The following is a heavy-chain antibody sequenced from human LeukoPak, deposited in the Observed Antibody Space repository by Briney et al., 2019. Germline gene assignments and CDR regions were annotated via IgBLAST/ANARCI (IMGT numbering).Heavy chain of an antibody. Sequence: SETLSLTCAVSGYSISGGCYWGWIRQSPGKGLEWIATIFHSGSIYYNPSLKSRVTLSVDTSKNQFSLKLNSVTAADTAVYYCARMGVSYYYDSSTYYPVAFDAWGQGTMVTVSS. CDR3: ARMGVSYYYDSSTYYPVAFDA. D-gene: IGHD3-22*01. J-gene: IGHJ3*01. CDR2: IFHSGSI. CDR1: GYSISGGCY. V-gene: IGHV4-38-2*01.